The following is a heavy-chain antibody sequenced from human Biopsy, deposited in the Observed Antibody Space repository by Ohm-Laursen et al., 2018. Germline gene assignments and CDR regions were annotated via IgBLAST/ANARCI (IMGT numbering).Heavy chain of an antibody. CDR1: GDSVTKYY. CDR2: IYYSVMT. J-gene: IGHJ6*02. D-gene: IGHD4-11*01. V-gene: IGHV4-59*02. Sequence: TLSLTCTVSGDSVTKYYWSWIRQPPGKGLEWIGHIYYSVMTNYNPSLQSRVSISVDTSRNQVSLTLSSMTAADTAVYYCARDSGILNYGNFKYYHYYGMDVWGQGTKVTVSS. CDR3: ARDSGILNYGNFKYYHYYGMDV.